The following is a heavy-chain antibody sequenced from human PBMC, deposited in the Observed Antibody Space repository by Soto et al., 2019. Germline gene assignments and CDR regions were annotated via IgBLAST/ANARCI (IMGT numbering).Heavy chain of an antibody. Sequence: GGSLRLSCAASGFTFSSYAMSWVRQAPGKGLEWVSAISGSGGSTYYADSVKGRFTISRDNSKNTLYLQMNSLRAEDTAVYYCAKYYGDYVYYYYYYMDVWGKGTTVTVSS. CDR1: GFTFSSYA. CDR3: AKYYGDYVYYYYYYMDV. CDR2: ISGSGGST. D-gene: IGHD4-17*01. J-gene: IGHJ6*03. V-gene: IGHV3-23*01.